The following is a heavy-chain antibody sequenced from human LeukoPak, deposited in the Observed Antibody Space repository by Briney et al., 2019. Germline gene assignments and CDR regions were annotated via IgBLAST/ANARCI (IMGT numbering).Heavy chain of an antibody. CDR3: ARATGATNEFDY. J-gene: IGHJ4*02. V-gene: IGHV3-66*01. CDR1: GFTVSSNY. Sequence: GGSLRLSCAASGFTVSSNYMSWVRQAPGKGLEWVSVIYSGGSTYYADSVKGRFTISRGNSKNTLYLQMNSLRAEDTAVYYCARATGATNEFDYWGQGTLVTVSS. D-gene: IGHD1-26*01. CDR2: IYSGGST.